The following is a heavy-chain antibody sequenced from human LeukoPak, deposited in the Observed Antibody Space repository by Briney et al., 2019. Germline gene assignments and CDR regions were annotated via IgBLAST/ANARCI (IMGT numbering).Heavy chain of an antibody. CDR1: GFTFSGYA. J-gene: IGHJ4*02. Sequence: GGSLRLSCAASGFTFSGYAMSWVRQAPGKGLEWVSAISGSGGSTYYADSVKGRFTISRDNSKNTLYLQMNSLRAEDTAVYYCAKDGTAMVSYYFDYWGQGTLVTVSS. CDR2: ISGSGGST. V-gene: IGHV3-23*01. D-gene: IGHD5-18*01. CDR3: AKDGTAMVSYYFDY.